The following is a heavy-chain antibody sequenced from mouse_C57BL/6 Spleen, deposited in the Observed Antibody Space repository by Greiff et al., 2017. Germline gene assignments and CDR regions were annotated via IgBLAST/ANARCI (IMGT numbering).Heavy chain of an antibody. CDR1: GYTFTSYW. CDR2: IYPGSGST. Sequence: VQLQQPGAELVKPGASVKMSCKASGYTFTSYWITWVKQRPGQGLEWIGDIYPGSGSTNYNEKFKSKATLTVDESSSTAYMQLSSLTSEDSAVXYCARSANGYEGYWGQGTTLTVSS. CDR3: ARSANGYEGY. V-gene: IGHV1-55*01. J-gene: IGHJ2*01. D-gene: IGHD2-2*01.